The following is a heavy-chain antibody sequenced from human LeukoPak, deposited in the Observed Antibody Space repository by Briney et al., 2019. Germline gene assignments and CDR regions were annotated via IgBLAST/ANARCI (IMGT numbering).Heavy chain of an antibody. Sequence: PSETLSLTCTVSGGSVSSGSYYWSWIRQPPGKGLEWIGYIYYSGSTNYNPSLKSRVTISVDTSKNQFSLKLSSVTAADTAVYYCATRSIAVAGLYYYYGMDVWGQGTTVTVSS. V-gene: IGHV4-61*01. J-gene: IGHJ6*02. D-gene: IGHD6-19*01. CDR1: GGSVSSGSYY. CDR3: ATRSIAVAGLYYYYGMDV. CDR2: IYYSGST.